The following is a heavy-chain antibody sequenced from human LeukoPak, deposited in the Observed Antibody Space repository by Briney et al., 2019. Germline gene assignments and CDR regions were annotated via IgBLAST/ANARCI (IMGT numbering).Heavy chain of an antibody. CDR3: AALPYTTAWREY. Sequence: SETLSLTCTLSGDSIDSYFWTWIRQPRGKRPEWIGYMYISGPANYNPSLKGRVTISGDTSTNVFSLNVMSVTAADTAIYYCAALPYTTAWREYWGQGTLVTVSS. V-gene: IGHV4-59*13. J-gene: IGHJ4*02. D-gene: IGHD3-16*01. CDR1: GDSIDSYF. CDR2: MYISGPA.